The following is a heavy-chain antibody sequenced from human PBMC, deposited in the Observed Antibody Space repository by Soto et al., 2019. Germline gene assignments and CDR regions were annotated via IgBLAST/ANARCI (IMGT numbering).Heavy chain of an antibody. CDR3: ARHTSKKWLATDNWFDP. J-gene: IGHJ5*02. V-gene: IGHV3-66*04. CDR1: GFTVSSNY. Sequence: PGGSLRLSCAASGFTVSSNYMSWVRQAPGKGLEWVSVIYSGGSTYYADSVKGRFTISRDNSKNTLYLQMNSLRAEDTAVYYCARHTSKKWLATDNWFDPWGQGTLVTVSS. CDR2: IYSGGST. D-gene: IGHD6-19*01.